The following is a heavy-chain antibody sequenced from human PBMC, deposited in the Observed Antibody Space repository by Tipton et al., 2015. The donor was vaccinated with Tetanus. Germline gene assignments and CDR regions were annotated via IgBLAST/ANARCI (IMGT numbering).Heavy chain of an antibody. V-gene: IGHV3-30*19. CDR2: ITFDGNTK. Sequence: SLRLSCRASGFDFMGYGMHWVRRAPGKGLEWVAVITFDGNTKYYADSVKGRFTLSRDNSQSTLYLQMNSLKVEDTAVYYCAREDGGPTLDYFDSWGQGALVIVSS. J-gene: IGHJ4*02. D-gene: IGHD3-16*01. CDR3: AREDGGPTLDYFDS. CDR1: GFDFMGYG.